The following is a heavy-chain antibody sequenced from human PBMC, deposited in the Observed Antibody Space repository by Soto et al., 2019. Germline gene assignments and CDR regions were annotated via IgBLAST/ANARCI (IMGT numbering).Heavy chain of an antibody. Sequence: QVQLVQSGAEVRKPGPSVRVSCKASGYIFTQYGIAWVRQAPGQGLEWMGWINGYNGKPNYAQEFRGRVTMTTDTSTSTAYMDLMSLTSEDTGVYYCARWDGIFRAGGVDWGQGTLVTVSS. CDR2: INGYNGKP. J-gene: IGHJ4*02. D-gene: IGHD3-16*01. V-gene: IGHV1-18*01. CDR3: ARWDGIFRAGGVD. CDR1: GYIFTQYG.